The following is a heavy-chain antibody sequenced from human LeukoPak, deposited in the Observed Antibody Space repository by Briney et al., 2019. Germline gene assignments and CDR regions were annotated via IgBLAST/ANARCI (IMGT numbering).Heavy chain of an antibody. D-gene: IGHD5-18*01. J-gene: IGHJ4*02. CDR1: GYTFTRYG. CDR2: INPYNGNT. V-gene: IGHV1-18*01. CDR3: ARDPPRGYISGTGDY. Sequence: ASVKVSSKASGYTFTRYGISWVRQAPGQGLEWMGWINPYNGNTNYAQKLQGRVTMTTDTSTSTAYMELRSLRSDDTAVYYCARDPPRGYISGTGDYWGQGTLVTVSS.